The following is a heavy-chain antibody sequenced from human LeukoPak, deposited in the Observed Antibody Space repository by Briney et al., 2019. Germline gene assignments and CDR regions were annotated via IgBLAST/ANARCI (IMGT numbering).Heavy chain of an antibody. D-gene: IGHD6-6*01. CDR1: GGSFSGYY. J-gene: IGHJ4*02. V-gene: IGHV4-34*01. CDR2: INHSGST. Sequence: SETLSLTCAVYGGSFSGYYWSWIRQPPGKGLEWIGEINHSGSTNYNPSLKSRVTISVDTSKNQFSLKQSSVTAADTAVYYCASFWVSSSWSDYWGQGTLVTVSS. CDR3: ASFWVSSSWSDY.